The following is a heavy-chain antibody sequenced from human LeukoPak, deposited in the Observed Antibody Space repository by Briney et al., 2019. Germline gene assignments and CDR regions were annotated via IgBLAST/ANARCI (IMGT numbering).Heavy chain of an antibody. CDR2: ISGSGGST. J-gene: IGHJ4*02. Sequence: GGSLRLSCAASGFTFSSYAMSWVRQAPGKGLEWVSAISGSGGSTYYADSVKGRFTISRDNSKNTLYLQMNSLRAEDTAVYYCAKILEYYDSSGYYLDYWGQGTLVTVSS. D-gene: IGHD3-22*01. V-gene: IGHV3-23*01. CDR3: AKILEYYDSSGYYLDY. CDR1: GFTFSSYA.